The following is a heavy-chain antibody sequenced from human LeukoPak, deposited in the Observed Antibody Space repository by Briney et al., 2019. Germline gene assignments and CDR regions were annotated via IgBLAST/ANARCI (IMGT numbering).Heavy chain of an antibody. D-gene: IGHD4-17*01. Sequence: ASVKVSCKASGYTFTGYYMHWVRQAPGQGLEWMGWISTYNGNTYYAQGLQGRVSMTTDTSTSTAYMELRSLRSDDTAVYYCARPHSYGSTYFDCWGQGTLVTVSS. CDR2: ISTYNGNT. CDR3: ARPHSYGSTYFDC. J-gene: IGHJ4*02. V-gene: IGHV1-18*04. CDR1: GYTFTGYY.